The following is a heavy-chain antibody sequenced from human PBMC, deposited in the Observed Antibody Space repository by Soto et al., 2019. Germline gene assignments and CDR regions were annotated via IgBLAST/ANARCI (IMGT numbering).Heavy chain of an antibody. CDR3: ARVKVRSSSSWYRDYYYYGMDV. V-gene: IGHV4-59*01. CDR2: IYYSGST. CDR1: GGSISSYY. Sequence: SETLSLTCTVSGGSISSYYWSWIRQPPGKGLEWIGYIYYSGSTNYNPSLKSRVTISVDTSKNQFSLKLSSVTAADTAVYYCARVKVRSSSSWYRDYYYYGMDVWGQGTTVTVSS. D-gene: IGHD6-13*01. J-gene: IGHJ6*02.